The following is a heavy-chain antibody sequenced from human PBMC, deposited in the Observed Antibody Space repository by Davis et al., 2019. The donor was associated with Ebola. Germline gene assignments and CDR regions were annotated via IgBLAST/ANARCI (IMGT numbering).Heavy chain of an antibody. CDR3: ATNGDLDY. D-gene: IGHD4-17*01. J-gene: IGHJ4*02. V-gene: IGHV3-9*01. Sequence: PGGSLRLSCAASGFTFDDYAMHWVRQAPGKGLEWVSGISWNSGSIGYADSVKGRFTISRDNAKNSLYLQMNSLRAEDTALYYCATNGDLDYWGQGTLVTVSS. CDR2: ISWNSGSI. CDR1: GFTFDDYA.